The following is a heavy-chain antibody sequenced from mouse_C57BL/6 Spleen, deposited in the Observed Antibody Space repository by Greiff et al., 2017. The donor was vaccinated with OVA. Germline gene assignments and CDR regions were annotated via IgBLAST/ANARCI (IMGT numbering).Heavy chain of an antibody. J-gene: IGHJ1*03. Sequence: EVQLVESGGGLVQPEGSLSLSCAASGFTFTDYYMSWVRQPPGKALEWLGFIRNKANGYTTEYSASVKGRFTISRDNSQSILYLQMNALRAEDSATYYCARLYSNYPYWYFDVWGTGTTVTVSS. D-gene: IGHD2-5*01. CDR2: IRNKANGYTT. CDR3: ARLYSNYPYWYFDV. CDR1: GFTFTDYY. V-gene: IGHV7-3*01.